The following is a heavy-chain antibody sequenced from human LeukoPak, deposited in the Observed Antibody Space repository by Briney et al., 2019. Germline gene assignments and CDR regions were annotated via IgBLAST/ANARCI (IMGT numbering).Heavy chain of an antibody. CDR1: GFTFSSYA. V-gene: IGHV3-23*01. J-gene: IGHJ4*02. CDR3: AKDLAVLMVYATSFDY. CDR2: ISGSGGST. D-gene: IGHD2-8*01. Sequence: PGGSLRLSCAASGFTFSSYAMSWVRQAPGKGLEWVSAISGSGGSTYYADSVKGRFTISRDNSKNTLYLQMNSLRAEDTAVYYCAKDLAVLMVYATSFDYWGQGTLATVSS.